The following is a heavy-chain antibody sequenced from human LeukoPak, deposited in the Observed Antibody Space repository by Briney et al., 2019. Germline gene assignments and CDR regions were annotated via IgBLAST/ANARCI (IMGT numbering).Heavy chain of an antibody. CDR2: IIPIFGTA. Sequence: SVKVSCKASVGTFSSYAISWVRHAPGQGLEWMRGIIPIFGTANYAQKFQGRVMITADKSTSTAYMELSSLRSEDTAVYYCARDYYDSSGYYPNWGQGTLVTVSS. V-gene: IGHV1-69*06. D-gene: IGHD3-22*01. CDR1: VGTFSSYA. J-gene: IGHJ4*02. CDR3: ARDYYDSSGYYPN.